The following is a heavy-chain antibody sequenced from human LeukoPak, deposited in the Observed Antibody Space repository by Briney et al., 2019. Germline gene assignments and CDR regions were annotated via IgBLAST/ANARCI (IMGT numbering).Heavy chain of an antibody. V-gene: IGHV4-30-2*01. CDR2: IHLSGRT. CDR3: SRENGAFSPFGY. Sequence: SQTLSLTCAVSGGSISSGGYSWSWIRQPPGQGLEWIGEIHLSGRTNYNPSLNSRVTLALDTSKNHLSLSLTSVTAADTAVYYCSRENGAFSPFGYWGQGTLVTVPS. J-gene: IGHJ4*02. D-gene: IGHD2-8*01. CDR1: GGSISSGGYS.